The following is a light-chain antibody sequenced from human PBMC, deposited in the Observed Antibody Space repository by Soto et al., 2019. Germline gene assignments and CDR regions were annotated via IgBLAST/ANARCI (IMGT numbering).Light chain of an antibody. V-gene: IGKV3-15*01. CDR1: QSVSSN. CDR2: GAS. CDR3: QQYNNWPPFT. J-gene: IGKJ3*01. Sequence: EIVMTQSPATLSVSPGERATLSCRASQSVSSNLAWYQQKPGQAPRLLIYGASTRATGIPARLSGSGSGTEFTLTISRLQSEDLAVYYCQQYNNWPPFTFGPGTKVDIK.